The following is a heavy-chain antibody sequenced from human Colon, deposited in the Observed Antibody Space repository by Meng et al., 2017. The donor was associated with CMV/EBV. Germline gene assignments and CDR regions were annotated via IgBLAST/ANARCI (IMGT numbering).Heavy chain of an antibody. CDR3: TRHMGEGYHNFYGMDL. J-gene: IGHJ6*02. D-gene: IGHD3-16*01. V-gene: IGHV3-49*04. Sequence: GESLKISCASSGFTLGDFAVSWVRQAPGRGLDWVGVIRRNSFGGAVEYAASVRSRFTMSRDDTISVAYLQMDSLKTEDTAIYYCTRHMGEGYHNFYGMDLWGQGTTVTVSS. CDR2: IRRNSFGGAV. CDR1: GFTLGDFA.